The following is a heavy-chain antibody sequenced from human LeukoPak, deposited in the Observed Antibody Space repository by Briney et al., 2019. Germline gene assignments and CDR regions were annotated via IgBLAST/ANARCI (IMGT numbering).Heavy chain of an antibody. CDR1: GGSISSYY. CDR3: ARSYGSGSSHDY. Sequence: SETLSLTCIVSGGSISSYYWSWIRQPPGKGLEWIGYIYYSGSTNYNPSLKSRVTISVDTSKNQFSLKLSSVTAADTAVYYCARSYGSGSSHDYWGQGTLVTVSS. D-gene: IGHD3-10*01. J-gene: IGHJ4*02. V-gene: IGHV4-59*01. CDR2: IYYSGST.